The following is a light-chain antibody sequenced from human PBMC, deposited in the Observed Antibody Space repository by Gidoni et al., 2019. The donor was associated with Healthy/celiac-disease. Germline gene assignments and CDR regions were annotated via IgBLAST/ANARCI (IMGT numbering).Light chain of an antibody. CDR2: KAS. CDR1: QSISSW. CDR3: QQYNSYPYS. Sequence: DIQLTQSPSTLSASVGDRVTITCRASQSISSWLAWYQQKPGKAPKLLIYKASSLESGVPSRVSGSGYGKEFTLTISSLQPDDFATYYCQQYNSYPYSFGQGTKLEIK. J-gene: IGKJ2*03. V-gene: IGKV1-5*03.